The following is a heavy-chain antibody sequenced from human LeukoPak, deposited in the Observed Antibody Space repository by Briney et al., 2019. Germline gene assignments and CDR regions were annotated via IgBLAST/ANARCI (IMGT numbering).Heavy chain of an antibody. J-gene: IGHJ3*01. CDR3: ARATGWSTVPTYDAFDV. D-gene: IGHD4-17*01. Sequence: ASVKVSCKASGYAFMSYGISWVRQAPGQGLEWMGWITSHNDNTNYAQKFQGRVTMATDTSTSTAYMELWSLRSDDTAIYYCARATGWSTVPTYDAFDVWGQGTMVTVSS. V-gene: IGHV1-18*01. CDR2: ITSHNDNT. CDR1: GYAFMSYG.